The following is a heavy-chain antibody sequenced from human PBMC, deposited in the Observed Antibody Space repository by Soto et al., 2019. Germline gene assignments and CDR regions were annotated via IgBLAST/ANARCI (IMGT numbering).Heavy chain of an antibody. J-gene: IGHJ5*02. D-gene: IGHD6-6*01. V-gene: IGHV1-18*01. Sequence: QVQLLQSGAEVKKPGASVKVSCRASNYAFTSYGIMWVRQAPGQGLEWMGWIRAGKSNTNYAQRFQDRITLTTDTSTNTAYMEQRSLRSDDTAIYYCARHAFQSSSNPLNWFDPWGQGTLVTVSS. CDR2: IRAGKSNT. CDR1: NYAFTSYG. CDR3: ARHAFQSSSNPLNWFDP.